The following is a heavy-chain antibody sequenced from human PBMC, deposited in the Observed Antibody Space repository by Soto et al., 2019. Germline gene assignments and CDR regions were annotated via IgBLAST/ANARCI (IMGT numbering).Heavy chain of an antibody. V-gene: IGHV1-18*01. Sequence: QVQLVQSGAEVKKPGASVKVSCKASGYTFTSFGISWVRQAPGQGLEWMGWINAYNVYNGNTNYAQNLQGSVTMTTDTSTSSAYMELRSLRSDDTAVYYCARARIFYGLDVWGQWTTVTVSS. CDR1: GYTFTSFG. J-gene: IGHJ6*02. CDR2: INAYNVYNGNT. CDR3: ARARIFYGLDV. D-gene: IGHD2-15*01.